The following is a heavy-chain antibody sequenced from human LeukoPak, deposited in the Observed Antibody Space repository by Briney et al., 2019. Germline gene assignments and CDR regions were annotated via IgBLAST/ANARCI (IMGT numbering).Heavy chain of an antibody. CDR1: GGSISSGSYY. CDR3: ARVGCSGGSCYSRYYYYYMDV. D-gene: IGHD2-15*01. CDR2: IYTSGST. Sequence: SETLSLTCTVSGGSISSGSYYWSWIRQPAGKGLEWIGRIYTSGSTNYNPSLKSRVTISVDTSKNQFSLKLSSVTAADTAVYYCARVGCSGGSCYSRYYYYYMDVWGKGTTVTVSS. V-gene: IGHV4-61*02. J-gene: IGHJ6*03.